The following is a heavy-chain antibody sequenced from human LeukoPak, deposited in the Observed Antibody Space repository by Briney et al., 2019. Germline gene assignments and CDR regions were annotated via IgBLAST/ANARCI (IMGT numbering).Heavy chain of an antibody. Sequence: GGSLRLSCAASGFTFSNYAMSWVRQAPGKGLEWVSVISAGGGGAYYADSVKGRFTISRDNSKNTLFLQMNSLRAEDTAVYYCAKRVAPPYYFDYWGQGTLVTVSS. V-gene: IGHV3-23*01. CDR3: AKRVAPPYYFDY. CDR2: ISAGGGGA. J-gene: IGHJ4*02. D-gene: IGHD2-15*01. CDR1: GFTFSNYA.